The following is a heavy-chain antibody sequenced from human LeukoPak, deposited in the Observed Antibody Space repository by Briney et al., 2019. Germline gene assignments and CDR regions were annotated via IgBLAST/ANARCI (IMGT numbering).Heavy chain of an antibody. J-gene: IGHJ4*02. CDR1: GYTFTSYD. Sequence: ASVKVSCKASGYTFTSYDINWVRQATGQGLEWMGWMNPNSGNTGYAQKFQGRVTMTRSTSISTAYMELSSLGSEDTAVYYCARGPKDWKGPRFHYWGQGTLVTVSS. V-gene: IGHV1-8*01. CDR2: MNPNSGNT. D-gene: IGHD1-1*01. CDR3: ARGPKDWKGPRFHY.